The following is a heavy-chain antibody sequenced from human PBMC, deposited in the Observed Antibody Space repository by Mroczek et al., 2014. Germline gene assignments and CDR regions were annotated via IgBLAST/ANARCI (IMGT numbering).Heavy chain of an antibody. J-gene: IGHJ6*03. CDR3: AREMEVGATNYYMDV. V-gene: IGHV3-33*01. Sequence: QVQLVESGGGVVQPGRSLRLSCAASGFTFSSYGMHWVRQAPGKGLEWVAVIWYDGSNKYYADSVKGRFTISRDNSKNTLYLQMNSLRAEDMAVYYCAREMEVGATNYYMDVWGKGTTVTVSS. CDR2: IWYDGSNK. CDR1: GFTFSSYG. D-gene: IGHD1-26*01.